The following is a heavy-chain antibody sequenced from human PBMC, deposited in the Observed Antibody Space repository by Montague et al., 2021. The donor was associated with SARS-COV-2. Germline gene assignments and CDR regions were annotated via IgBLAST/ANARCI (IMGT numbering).Heavy chain of an antibody. CDR1: GLSIGSGDY. CDR3: VREKAGGLRNVFDI. Sequence: SETLSLTCTVSGLSIGSGDYWGWIRQPPGKGLEWIRSIYHSGTTYYNPXXQSRLTMSIDTSTNQFSLRLTSVTAADTAVFFCVREKAGGLRNVFDIWGQGTTVTVSS. J-gene: IGHJ3*02. CDR2: IYHSGTT. V-gene: IGHV4-38-2*02.